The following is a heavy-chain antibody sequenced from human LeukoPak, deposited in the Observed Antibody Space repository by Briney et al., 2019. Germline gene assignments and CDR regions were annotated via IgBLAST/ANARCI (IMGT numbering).Heavy chain of an antibody. CDR1: GDSITGYY. J-gene: IGHJ4*02. CDR2: IYYTGNT. D-gene: IGHD3-10*01. Sequence: SETLSLTCSVSGDSITGYYWGWIRQPPGKGLEWIGNIYYTGNTYYNSSLKSRVTISLDTSKNQFSLKVISMTAADTAVYYCVGSYYNLYFDYWGQGTLVTVSS. CDR3: VGSYYNLYFDY. V-gene: IGHV4-39*07.